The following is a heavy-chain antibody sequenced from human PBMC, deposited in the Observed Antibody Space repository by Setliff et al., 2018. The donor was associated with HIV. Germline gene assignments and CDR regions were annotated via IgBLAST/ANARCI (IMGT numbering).Heavy chain of an antibody. Sequence: SETLSLTCTVSGDSISSGSYFWIWIRQPAGKGLEWIGHISTTGSTNYNPSLKSRVTISVDTSKNQFSLKLSSVTAADTAVYYCARHRVRDSWRGLGGTFDYWGQGTRVTVSS. CDR3: ARHRVRDSWRGLGGTFDY. D-gene: IGHD3-3*01. V-gene: IGHV4-61*09. CDR2: ISTTGST. J-gene: IGHJ4*02. CDR1: GDSISSGSYF.